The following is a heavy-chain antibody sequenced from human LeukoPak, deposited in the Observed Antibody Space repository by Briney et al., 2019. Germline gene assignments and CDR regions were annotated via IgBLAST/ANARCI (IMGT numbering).Heavy chain of an antibody. V-gene: IGHV3-53*01. J-gene: IGHJ3*02. Sequence: PGGSLRLSCAASGFTVSNNYMSWVRQAPGKGLEWVSVIYSGGSTYYADSVKGRFTISRDNSKNTLYLQMNSLRAEDTAVYYCARDEVGATGGAFDIWGRGTMVTVSS. CDR3: ARDEVGATGGAFDI. CDR2: IYSGGST. CDR1: GFTVSNNY. D-gene: IGHD1-26*01.